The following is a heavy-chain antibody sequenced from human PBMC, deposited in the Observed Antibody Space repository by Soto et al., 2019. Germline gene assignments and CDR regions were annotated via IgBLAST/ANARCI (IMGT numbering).Heavy chain of an antibody. V-gene: IGHV3-74*01. Sequence: GGSLRLSCAASGFTFSSYWMHWVRQAPGKGLVWVSHINSDGSDTTYADSVKGRFTISRDNSKNTLYLQMNSLRAEDTAVYYCAKVSVDFDYWGQGTLVTVSS. CDR3: AKVSVDFDY. J-gene: IGHJ4*02. CDR1: GFTFSSYW. CDR2: INSDGSDT.